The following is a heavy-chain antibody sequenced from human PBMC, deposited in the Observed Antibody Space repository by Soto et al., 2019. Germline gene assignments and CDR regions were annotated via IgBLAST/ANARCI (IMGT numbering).Heavy chain of an antibody. V-gene: IGHV4-34*01. CDR1: GYD. CDR2: INHSGST. D-gene: IGHD3-3*01. J-gene: IGHJ5*02. Sequence: GYDWSVILKKTGKGLEWIGEINHSGSTNYNPSLKSRVTISVDTSKNQFSLKLSSVTAADTAVYYCARREGGARLRFFTLFDPRGHRTPVPVSS. CDR3: ARREGGARLRFFTLFDP.